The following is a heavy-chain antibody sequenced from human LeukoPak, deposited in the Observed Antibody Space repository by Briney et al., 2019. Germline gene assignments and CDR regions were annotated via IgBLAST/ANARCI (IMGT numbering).Heavy chain of an antibody. CDR2: ISADGSII. J-gene: IGHJ4*02. V-gene: IGHV3-48*03. CDR1: GFTFSSYE. CDR3: ARDLRDYSRGSFGNFIDY. D-gene: IGHD6-19*01. Sequence: SGGSLRLSCAVSGFTFSSYEMNWVRQTPGKGLEWVSYISADGSIIYYADSVKGRFTISRDNAKNSLYLQMSSLRAEDTAIYYCARDLRDYSRGSFGNFIDYWGQGTLVTVSS.